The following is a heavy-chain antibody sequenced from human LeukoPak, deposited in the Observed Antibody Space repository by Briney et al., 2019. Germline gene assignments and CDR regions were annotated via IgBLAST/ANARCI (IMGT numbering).Heavy chain of an antibody. V-gene: IGHV4-34*01. J-gene: IGHJ4*02. D-gene: IGHD2-15*01. CDR2: INHSGST. CDR1: GGSFSGYY. Sequence: SETLSLTCAVYGGSFSGYYWSWIRQPPGKGLEWIGEINHSGSTNYNPSLKSRVTISVDTSKNQFSLKLSSVTAADTAVYYCASLSVVEDNWGQGTLVTVSS. CDR3: ASLSVVEDN.